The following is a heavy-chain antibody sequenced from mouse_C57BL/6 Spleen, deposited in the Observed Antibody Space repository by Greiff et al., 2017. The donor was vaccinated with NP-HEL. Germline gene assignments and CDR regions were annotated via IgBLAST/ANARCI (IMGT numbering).Heavy chain of an antibody. J-gene: IGHJ1*03. CDR2: IDPETGGT. CDR1: GYTFTDYE. V-gene: IGHV1-15*01. D-gene: IGHD4-1*01. Sequence: QVQLQQSGAELVRPGASVTLSCKASGYTFTDYEMHWVKQTPVHGLEWIGAIDPETGGTAYNQKFKGKAILTADKSSSTAYMELRSLTSEDSAVYYCTRGTGTRYVDVWGTGTTVTVSS. CDR3: TRGTGTRYVDV.